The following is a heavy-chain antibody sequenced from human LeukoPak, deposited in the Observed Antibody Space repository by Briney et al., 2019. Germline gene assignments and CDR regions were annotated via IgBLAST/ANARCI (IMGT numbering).Heavy chain of an antibody. CDR3: ARHKPGSYAFDI. Sequence: PPETLSLTCTVSGGSISSYYWSWIRQPPGKGLEWIGYIYYSGSTNYNPSLKSRVTISVDTSKNQFSLKLSSVTAADTAVYYCARHKPGSYAFDIWGQGTMVTVSS. D-gene: IGHD3-10*01. CDR2: IYYSGST. V-gene: IGHV4-59*08. J-gene: IGHJ3*02. CDR1: GGSISSYY.